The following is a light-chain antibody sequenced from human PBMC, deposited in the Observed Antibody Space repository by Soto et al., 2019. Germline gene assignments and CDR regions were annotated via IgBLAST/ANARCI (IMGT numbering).Light chain of an antibody. J-gene: IGKJ2*01. CDR3: QQYNNWPPYT. V-gene: IGKV3-20*01. Sequence: EIVLTQSPGTLSLSPGERATLSCRASESVNSNYLAWYQQKSGQAPRLVIYGASSRASAIPDRFSGSGSGADFPLTSSSLQAEDVAVYYCQQYNNWPPYTFGQGTKVDIK. CDR2: GAS. CDR1: ESVNSNY.